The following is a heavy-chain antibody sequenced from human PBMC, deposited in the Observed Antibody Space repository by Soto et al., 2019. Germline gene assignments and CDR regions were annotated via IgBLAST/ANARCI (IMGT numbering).Heavy chain of an antibody. CDR3: VKKRYTRDYSKAGYFDY. Sequence: PGGSLRLSCSASGFTFSSYAMHWVRQAPGKGLEYVSAISSNGGSTYYADSVKGRFTISRDNSKNTLYLQMSSLRAEDTAVYYCVKKRYTRDYSKAGYFDYWGLGTLVTVSS. CDR2: ISSNGGST. J-gene: IGHJ4*02. CDR1: GFTFSSYA. D-gene: IGHD4-4*01. V-gene: IGHV3-64D*06.